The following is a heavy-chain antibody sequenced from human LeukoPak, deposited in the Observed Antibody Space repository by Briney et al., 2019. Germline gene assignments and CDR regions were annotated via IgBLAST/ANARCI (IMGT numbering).Heavy chain of an antibody. CDR3: ARDDRYCSGGSCYIFDY. V-gene: IGHV1-18*01. CDR1: GYTFTSYG. D-gene: IGHD2-15*01. Sequence: ASVKVSCKASGYTFTSYGISWVRQAPGQGLEWMGWISAYNGNTNYAQKLQGRVTMTTDTSTSTAYMELRSLRSDDTAVYYCARDDRYCSGGSCYIFDYWGQGTLVTVSS. J-gene: IGHJ4*02. CDR2: ISAYNGNT.